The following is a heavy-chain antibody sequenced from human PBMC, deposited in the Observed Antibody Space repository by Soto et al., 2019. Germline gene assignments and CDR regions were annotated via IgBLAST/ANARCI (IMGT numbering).Heavy chain of an antibody. Sequence: QVQLVESGGGVVQPGRSIRRSCAASGFRCSDYAMHWVRQAPGKGLEWVAMLSGDLRNEFYGSSVKGRFTISSDNSNRTVDLRMHSLRPEATVRYYCVNTRDHIVLIGSWGQGIGVSVSS. J-gene: IGHJ4*02. D-gene: IGHD5-12*01. CDR2: LSGDLRNE. V-gene: IGHV3-30*18. CDR3: VNTRDHIVLIGS. CDR1: GFRCSDYA.